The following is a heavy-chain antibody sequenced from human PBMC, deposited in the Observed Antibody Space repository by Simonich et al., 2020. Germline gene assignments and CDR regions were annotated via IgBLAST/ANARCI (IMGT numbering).Heavy chain of an antibody. D-gene: IGHD2-15*01. CDR2: ISADKGNT. V-gene: IGHV1-18*01. CDR1: GYTFTSYG. CDR3: ARASRGTWWYYYFDY. Sequence: QVQLVQSGAEVKKPGASVKVSCKASGYTFTSYGISWVRQAPGQGLEWMGWISADKGNTNYAPKLQGRVTMTTDTSTSPAYMELRSLRSDDTAVYYCARASRGTWWYYYFDYWGQGTLVTVSS. J-gene: IGHJ4*02.